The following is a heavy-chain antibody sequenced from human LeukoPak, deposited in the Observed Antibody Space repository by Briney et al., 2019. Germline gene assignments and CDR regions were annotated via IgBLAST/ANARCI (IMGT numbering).Heavy chain of an antibody. CDR1: SGSISSSGYY. D-gene: IGHD2-2*02. V-gene: IGHV4-39*01. CDR3: IGYTSTYFAVDH. J-gene: IGHJ4*02. Sequence: SETLSLTCTVSSGSISSSGYYWGWIRQPPGKGLEWIASISYSGSTYYNPSLRSRLTISVDTSKNQFSLTLDLVTAAVTAVYYPIGYTSTYFAVDHWGRGTLVTVSS. CDR2: ISYSGST.